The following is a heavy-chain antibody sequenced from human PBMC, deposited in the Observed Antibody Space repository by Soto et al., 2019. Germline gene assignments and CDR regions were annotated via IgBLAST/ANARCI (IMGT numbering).Heavy chain of an antibody. Sequence: ASVKVSCKASGYTFTSYAMHWVRQAPGQRLEWMGWINAGNGNTKYSQKFRGRVTITRDTSASTAYMELSSLRSEDTAVYYCAVVVVPAAIPYFDYWGQGTLVTVSS. CDR2: INAGNGNT. D-gene: IGHD2-2*02. J-gene: IGHJ4*02. V-gene: IGHV1-3*01. CDR1: GYTFTSYA. CDR3: AVVVVPAAIPYFDY.